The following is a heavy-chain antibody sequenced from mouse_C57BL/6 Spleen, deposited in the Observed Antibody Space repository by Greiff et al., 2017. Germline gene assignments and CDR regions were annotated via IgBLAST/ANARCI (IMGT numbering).Heavy chain of an antibody. CDR1: GYTFTSYW. D-gene: IGHD2-4*01. J-gene: IGHJ2*01. V-gene: IGHV1-52*01. CDR2: IDPSDSEP. CDR3: ARGGLRLYYFDY. Sequence: QVQLQQPGAELVRPGSSVKLSCKASGYTFTSYWMHWVKQRPIQGLEWIGNIDPSDSEPHYNQKFKDKATLTVDKSSSTAYMQLSSLTSEDSAVYYCARGGLRLYYFDYWGQGTTLTVSS.